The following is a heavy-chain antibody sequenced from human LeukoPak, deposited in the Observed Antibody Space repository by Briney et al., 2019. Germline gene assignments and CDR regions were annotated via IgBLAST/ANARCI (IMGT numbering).Heavy chain of an antibody. J-gene: IGHJ5*02. CDR1: GYSFTSYW. CDR2: IYPGDSDT. V-gene: IGHV5-51*01. D-gene: IGHD5-18*01. CDR3: AAMVTGTNWFDP. Sequence: GESLKISFQGSGYSFTSYWIGWVRPMPGKGLEWMGIIYPGDSDTRYSPSFQGQVTISADKSISTAYLQWRSLKASDTALYYCAAMVTGTNWFDPWGQGTLVTVSS.